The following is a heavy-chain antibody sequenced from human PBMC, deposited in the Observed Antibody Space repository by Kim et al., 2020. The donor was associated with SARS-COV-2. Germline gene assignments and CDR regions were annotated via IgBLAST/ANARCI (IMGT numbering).Heavy chain of an antibody. CDR3: ARELRDSSGYYSHHAFDI. V-gene: IGHV4-31*02. J-gene: IGHJ3*02. D-gene: IGHD3-22*01. Sequence: KSRVTISVDSSKNQFSLKRSSVTAADTAVYYCARELRDSSGYYSHHAFDIWGQGTMVTVSS.